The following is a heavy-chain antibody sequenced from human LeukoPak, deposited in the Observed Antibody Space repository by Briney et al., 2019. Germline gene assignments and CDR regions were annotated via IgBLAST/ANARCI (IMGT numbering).Heavy chain of an antibody. D-gene: IGHD2-2*01. CDR1: GGSFSGYY. Sequence: SETLSLTCAVYGGSFSGYYWSWIRQPPGKGLEWIGEINHSGSTNYNPSLKSRVTISVDTSKNQSSLKLSSVTAADTAVYYCARLPAAATPDYWGQGTLVTVSS. V-gene: IGHV4-34*01. J-gene: IGHJ4*02. CDR2: INHSGST. CDR3: ARLPAAATPDY.